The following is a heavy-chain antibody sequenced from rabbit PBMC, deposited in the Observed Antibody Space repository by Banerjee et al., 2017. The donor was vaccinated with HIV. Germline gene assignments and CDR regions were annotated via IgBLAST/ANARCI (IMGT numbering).Heavy chain of an antibody. CDR3: ARVWGL. V-gene: IGHV1S40*01. D-gene: IGHD3-1*01. CDR1: GFDLSDNYA. CDR2: IGTSSGGG. Sequence: QSLEESGGDLVQPGASLTLTCKASGFDLSDNYAMCWVRQAPGKGLEWIACIGTSSGGGGYASWAKGRITISKTSSTTVTLQMTSLTAADTATYFCARVWGLWGPGTLVTVS. J-gene: IGHJ4*01.